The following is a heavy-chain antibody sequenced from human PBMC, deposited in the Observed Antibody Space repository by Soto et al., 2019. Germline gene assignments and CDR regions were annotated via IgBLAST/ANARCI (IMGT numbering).Heavy chain of an antibody. CDR3: ARGKGYCSSTSCYLGWFDS. CDR2: INHSGST. D-gene: IGHD2-2*01. CDR1: GGSFSGYY. Sequence: SETLSLTCAVYGGSFSGYYWSWIRQPPGKGLEWIGEINHSGSTNYNPSLKSRVTMSVDTSKNQFSLKLSSVTAADTAVYYCARGKGYCSSTSCYLGWFDSWGQGTLVTVSS. J-gene: IGHJ5*01. V-gene: IGHV4-34*01.